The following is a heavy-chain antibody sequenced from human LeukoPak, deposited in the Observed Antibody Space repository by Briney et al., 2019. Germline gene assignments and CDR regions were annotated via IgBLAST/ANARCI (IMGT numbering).Heavy chain of an antibody. V-gene: IGHV1-18*01. CDR1: GYTFTSYG. Sequence: ASVKVSCKASGYTFTSYGISWVRQAPGQGLEWMGWISAYNGNTNYAQKLQGRVTMTTDTSTSTDYMELRSLRSDDTAVYYCAREALGFWSGPNYYYYGMDVWGQGTTVTVSS. CDR2: ISAYNGNT. D-gene: IGHD3-3*01. J-gene: IGHJ6*02. CDR3: AREALGFWSGPNYYYYGMDV.